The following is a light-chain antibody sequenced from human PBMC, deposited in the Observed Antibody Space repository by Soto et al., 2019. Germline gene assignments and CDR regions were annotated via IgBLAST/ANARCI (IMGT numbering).Light chain of an antibody. V-gene: IGLV2-14*01. CDR1: STDVGGYNY. CDR3: SSYTSTNSWV. CDR2: DVS. Sequence: QSVLTQSASVSGSPGQSITIYCTGTSTDVGGYNYVSWYQQHPGKAPKLIIYDVSNRPSGVSTRFSGSKSGNTASLTISGLQAEDEADYSCSSYTSTNSWVFGGGTKLTVL. J-gene: IGLJ3*02.